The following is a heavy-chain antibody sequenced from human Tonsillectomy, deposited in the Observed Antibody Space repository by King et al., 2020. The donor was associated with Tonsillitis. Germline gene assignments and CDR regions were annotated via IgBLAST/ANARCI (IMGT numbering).Heavy chain of an antibody. D-gene: IGHD1-20*01. CDR1: GFTFNNYW. Sequence: VQLVESGGDLVQPGGSLRLSCAASGFTFNNYWMSWVRQAPGKGLEWVANVKGDGTSKSYLDSVKGRFTISRDNAKNSLYLQMNGLRDEDTAVYYCAGETHNYPDWGQGTPATVSS. CDR3: AGETHNYPD. CDR2: VKGDGTSK. J-gene: IGHJ4*02. V-gene: IGHV3-7*01.